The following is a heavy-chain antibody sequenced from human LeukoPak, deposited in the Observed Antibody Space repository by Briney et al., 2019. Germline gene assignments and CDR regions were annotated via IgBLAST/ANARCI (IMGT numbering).Heavy chain of an antibody. D-gene: IGHD3-10*01. V-gene: IGHV3-53*01. CDR1: GFTVSSNY. J-gene: IGHJ4*02. CDR3: ARGRSLGSGSMGY. CDR2: IYSGGST. Sequence: TGGSLRLSCAASGFTVSSNYMSWVRQAPGKGLEWVSVIYSGGSTYYADSVKGRFTISRDNAKNSLYLQMNSLRAEDTAVYYCARGRSLGSGSMGYWGQGTLVTVSS.